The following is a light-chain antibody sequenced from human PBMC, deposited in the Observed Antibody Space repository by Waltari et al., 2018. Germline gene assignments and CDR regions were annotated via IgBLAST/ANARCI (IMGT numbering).Light chain of an antibody. CDR1: QDINNY. V-gene: IGKV1-33*01. Sequence: DIQMTQSPSSLSASVGDRVTITCQANQDINNYLHLYQQKPGKAPKLLIYDAPNLETGVPSRFSGSGSGTDFTFTISRLQPEDIAKYDCQQYDNLPPYTFGQGTNLEIK. J-gene: IGKJ2*01. CDR2: DAP. CDR3: QQYDNLPPYT.